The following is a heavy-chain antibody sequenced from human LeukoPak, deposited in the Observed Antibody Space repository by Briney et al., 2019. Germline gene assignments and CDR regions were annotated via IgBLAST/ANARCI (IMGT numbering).Heavy chain of an antibody. D-gene: IGHD2-15*01. V-gene: IGHV3-9*01. CDR2: ISWNSGSI. CDR3: ARDMVD. J-gene: IGHJ4*02. CDR1: GFTFDDYA. Sequence: GRSLRLSCATSGFTFDDYAMHWVRQVPGKGLEWVSGISWNSGSIGYADSVKGRFTISRDNAKNTLYLQMNSLRAEDAAVYYCARDMVDWGQGTLVTVSS.